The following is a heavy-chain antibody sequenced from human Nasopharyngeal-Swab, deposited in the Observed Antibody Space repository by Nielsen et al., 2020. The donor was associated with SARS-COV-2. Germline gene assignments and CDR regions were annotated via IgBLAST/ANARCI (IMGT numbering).Heavy chain of an antibody. CDR3: ARAVDWFDP. Sequence: GPLRLSCAVHGGSFSGYYWSWIRQPPGKGLEWIGEINHSGSTNYNPSLKSRVTISVDTSKNQFSLKLSSVTAADTAVYYCARAVDWFDPWGQGTLVTVSS. CDR2: INHSGST. CDR1: GGSFSGYY. J-gene: IGHJ5*02. V-gene: IGHV4-34*01.